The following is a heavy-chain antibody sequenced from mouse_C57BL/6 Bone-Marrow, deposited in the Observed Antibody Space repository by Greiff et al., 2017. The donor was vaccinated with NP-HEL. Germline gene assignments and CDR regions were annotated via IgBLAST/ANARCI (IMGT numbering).Heavy chain of an antibody. D-gene: IGHD1-1*01. CDR2: IFPGSGSP. J-gene: IGHJ3*01. CDR3: ARDYGSSYAFAY. Sequence: QVQLQQSGPELVRPGASVKISCKAPGYTFTSHWMQWVRQRPGQGLEWIGEIFPGSGSPYSNEKFKGKATLTVDTSSSTAYMQLSSLTSEDSAVYFCARDYGSSYAFAYWGQGTLVTVSA. CDR1: GYTFTSHW. V-gene: IGHV1-56*01.